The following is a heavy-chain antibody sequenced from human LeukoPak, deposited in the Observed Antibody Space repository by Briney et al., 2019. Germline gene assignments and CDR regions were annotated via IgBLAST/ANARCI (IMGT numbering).Heavy chain of an antibody. Sequence: GGSLRLSCAASGFTFSKYAMHWVRQAPGKGLEWVANIKQDGSEKYYVDSVKGRFTISRDNSKNTLYLQMNSLRAEDTAVYYCAKQEYDFWSGYLYWGQGTLVTVSS. CDR1: GFTFSKYA. J-gene: IGHJ4*02. D-gene: IGHD3-3*01. CDR3: AKQEYDFWSGYLY. CDR2: IKQDGSEK. V-gene: IGHV3-7*01.